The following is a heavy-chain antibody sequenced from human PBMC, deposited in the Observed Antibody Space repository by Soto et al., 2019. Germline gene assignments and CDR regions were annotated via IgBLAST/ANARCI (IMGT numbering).Heavy chain of an antibody. CDR2: IYPGDSDT. D-gene: IGHD6-13*01. J-gene: IGHJ6*02. V-gene: IGHV5-51*01. Sequence: GESLKLSCKGSGDSFTSYWIVWVRQIPGKGLEWMGIIYPGDSDTRYSPSFQGQVTISADKSITTAYLQWSSLKASDTAMYYCARTAAAGKYYYGVDVWGQGTTVTAP. CDR1: GDSFTSYW. CDR3: ARTAAAGKYYYGVDV.